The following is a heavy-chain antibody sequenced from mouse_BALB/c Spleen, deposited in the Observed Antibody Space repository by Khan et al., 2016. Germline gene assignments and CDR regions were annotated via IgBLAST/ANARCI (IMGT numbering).Heavy chain of an antibody. V-gene: IGHV1-39*01. CDR2: IDPYYGGT. J-gene: IGHJ1*01. Sequence: VQLQQSGPELEKPGASVKISCKASGYSFTGYNMNWVKQSNGKSLEWIGNIDPYYGGTRYNQSSKGRATLPVDDSSSKAYIQLKSLTSEDSAVYYCARQGYDRDWYFDVWGAGTTVTVSS. D-gene: IGHD2-2*01. CDR3: ARQGYDRDWYFDV. CDR1: GYSFTGYN.